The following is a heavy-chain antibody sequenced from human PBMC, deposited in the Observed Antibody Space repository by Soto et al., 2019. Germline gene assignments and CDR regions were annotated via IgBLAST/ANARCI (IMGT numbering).Heavy chain of an antibody. V-gene: IGHV1-18*04. CDR3: ARGTPEDPYNWFVP. J-gene: IGHJ5*02. Sequence: RASVKVSCKASGYTFTSYGLSCVRQAPGQGLEWVGWISAYNGKTNYAQRLQGRVTMTTDTSTSTAYMELRSLRSDDTAFYYCARGTPEDPYNWFVPRGQGILVTVSS. CDR2: ISAYNGKT. CDR1: GYTFTSYG.